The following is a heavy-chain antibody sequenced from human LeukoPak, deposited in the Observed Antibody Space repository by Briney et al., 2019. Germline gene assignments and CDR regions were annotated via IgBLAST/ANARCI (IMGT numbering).Heavy chain of an antibody. CDR3: VRDYENLTGSKTRFHY. CDR1: GFTFSRYS. D-gene: IGHD3-9*01. V-gene: IGHV3-21*01. Sequence: GGSLRLSCAASGFTFSRYSMNWVRQAPGKGLEWVSCISSSSSYIYYANSVKGRFTISRDNAKNSLYLQMNSLRAEDTAVYYCVRDYENLTGSKTRFHYWGQGTLVSVSS. J-gene: IGHJ4*02. CDR2: ISSSSSYI.